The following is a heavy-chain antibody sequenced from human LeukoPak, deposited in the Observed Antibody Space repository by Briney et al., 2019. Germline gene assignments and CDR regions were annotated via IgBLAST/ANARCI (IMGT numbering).Heavy chain of an antibody. CDR2: INPNSGGT. D-gene: IGHD6-19*01. Sequence: ASVKVSCKASGYTFTGYYMHWVRQAPGQGLEWMGRINPNSGGTDYAQMFQGRVTMTRDTSISTAYMELSRLRSGDTAVYYCARDLEQWVVFDYWGQGTLVTVSS. V-gene: IGHV1-2*06. CDR3: ARDLEQWVVFDY. CDR1: GYTFTGYY. J-gene: IGHJ4*02.